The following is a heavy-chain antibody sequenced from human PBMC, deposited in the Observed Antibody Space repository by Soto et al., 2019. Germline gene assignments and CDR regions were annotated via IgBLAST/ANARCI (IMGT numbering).Heavy chain of an antibody. V-gene: IGHV1-18*01. CDR1: GYTFTSYG. D-gene: IGHD3-22*01. CDR3: ARDLRYYDSSGYPW. Sequence: GASVKVSCKASGYTFTSYGISWVRQAPGQGLEWMGWISAYNGNTNYAQKLQGRVTMTTDTSTSTAYMELRSLRSDDTAVYYCARDLRYYDSSGYPWWGQGTLVTVSS. CDR2: ISAYNGNT. J-gene: IGHJ4*02.